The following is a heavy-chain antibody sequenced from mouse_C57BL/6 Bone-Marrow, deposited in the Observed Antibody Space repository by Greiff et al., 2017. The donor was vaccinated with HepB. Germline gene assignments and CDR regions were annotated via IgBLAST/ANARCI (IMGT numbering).Heavy chain of an antibody. Sequence: SCQASGYTFTRSGISWVKQRTGQGLEWIGELYPRSGNTYYNEKFKGKATLTADKSSSTAYMELRSQTSDDSAVYFCARSTMVTTFDYWGQGTTLTVSS. D-gene: IGHD2-2*01. CDR1: GYTFTRSG. CDR2: LYPRSGNT. J-gene: IGHJ2*01. V-gene: IGHV1-81*01. CDR3: ARSTMVTTFDY.